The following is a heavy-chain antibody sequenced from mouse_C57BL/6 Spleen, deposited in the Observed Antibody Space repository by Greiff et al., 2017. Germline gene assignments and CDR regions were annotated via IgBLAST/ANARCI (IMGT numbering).Heavy chain of an antibody. CDR1: GFTFSDYG. D-gene: IGHD5-1-1*01. CDR2: ISSGSSTI. V-gene: IGHV5-17*01. J-gene: IGHJ3*01. Sequence: DVQLVESGGGLVKPGGSLKLSCAASGFTFSDYGMHWVRQAPEKGLEWVAYISSGSSTIYYADTVKGRFTISRDNAKNTLFLQMTSLRSEDTAMYYCARIPGFAYWGQGTLVTVSA. CDR3: ARIPGFAY.